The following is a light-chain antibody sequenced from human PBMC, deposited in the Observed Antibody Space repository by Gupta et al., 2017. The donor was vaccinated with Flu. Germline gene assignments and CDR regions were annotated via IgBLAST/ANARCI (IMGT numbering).Light chain of an antibody. Sequence: SYDLTQPPSGSGSPEQPASITCPGVKLGDKYACWYQQNPAQPPLLVIYQDSKRPSGTPGRFSGSNSGTTATLTISGTQAMDAAYYYCQAWDSSNVVFGGGTKLTVL. V-gene: IGLV3-1*01. CDR3: QAWDSSNVV. J-gene: IGLJ2*01. CDR2: QDS. CDR1: KLGDKY.